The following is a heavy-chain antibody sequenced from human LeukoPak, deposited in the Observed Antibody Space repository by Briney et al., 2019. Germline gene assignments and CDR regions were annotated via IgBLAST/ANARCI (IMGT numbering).Heavy chain of an antibody. J-gene: IGHJ4*02. V-gene: IGHV3-30*02. CDR2: IRIDGSIK. D-gene: IGHD4-11*01. Sequence: GGSLRLSCAASRFTFSTYGMHWVRQAPGKGLDWVAFIRIDGSIKYYADSVKGRFTISRDNSENTLYLQMNRLRADEDTAVYYCARDNSNLDYWGQGTLVTVSS. CDR1: RFTFSTYG. CDR3: ARDNSNLDY.